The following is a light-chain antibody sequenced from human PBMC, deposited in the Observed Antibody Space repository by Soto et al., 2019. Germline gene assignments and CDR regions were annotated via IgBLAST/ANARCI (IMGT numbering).Light chain of an antibody. V-gene: IGLV2-8*01. Sequence: QSVLIQPPSASGSPGQSVTISCTGTSSDVGGYNYVSWYQQHPGKAPKLMIYEVTKRPSGVPDRFSDSKSGNTASLTVSGLQAEDEADYYCSSYAGSNIVVFGGGTKLTVL. CDR2: EVT. J-gene: IGLJ2*01. CDR3: SSYAGSNIVV. CDR1: SSDVGGYNY.